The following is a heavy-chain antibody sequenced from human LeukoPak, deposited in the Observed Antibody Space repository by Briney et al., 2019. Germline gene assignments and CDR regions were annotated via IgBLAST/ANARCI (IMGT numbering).Heavy chain of an antibody. CDR2: IYGSGYT. CDR3: ARETSLAGFASGLGFNY. V-gene: IGHV4-59*01. Sequence: PSQTLSLTCTVSGGSISGWYWSWIRQPPGKGLEWIGYIYGSGYTNYNPSLKSRVTMSIDTSKNHFSLKQTSVTAADTATYYCARETSLAGFASGLGFNYWGQGILVTVSS. CDR1: GGSISGWY. D-gene: IGHD6-19*01. J-gene: IGHJ4*02.